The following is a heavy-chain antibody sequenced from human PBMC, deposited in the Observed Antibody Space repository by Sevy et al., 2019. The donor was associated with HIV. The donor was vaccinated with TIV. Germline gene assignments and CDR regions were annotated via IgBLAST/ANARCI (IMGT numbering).Heavy chain of an antibody. V-gene: IGHV1-18*01. CDR1: GYTFTSYG. Sequence: ASVKVSCKASGYTFTSYGISWVRQAPGQGLDWMGWISTYNTVRNSAQKFHDRVTMTIDTSTSTAYMELRGLRSDDTAVYYCARSTQVAGRSNWFDPWGQGTLVTVSS. J-gene: IGHJ5*02. CDR3: ARSTQVAGRSNWFDP. D-gene: IGHD6-19*01. CDR2: ISTYNTVR.